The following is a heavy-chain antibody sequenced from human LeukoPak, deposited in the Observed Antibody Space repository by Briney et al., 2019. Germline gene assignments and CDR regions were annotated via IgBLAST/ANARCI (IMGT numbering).Heavy chain of an antibody. D-gene: IGHD3-10*01. CDR3: AKDHAGSGRAFEY. J-gene: IGHJ4*02. Sequence: PGTSLRLSCATSGFTFRMSGVHWVRQAPGKGLDWVALMSSDGIKSYYADSVKGRFTVSRDTSKDIVYLQMNSLSADDTGIYYCAKDHAGSGRAFEYWGQGTLLTVSS. CDR2: MSSDGIKS. V-gene: IGHV3-30*04. CDR1: GFTFRMSG.